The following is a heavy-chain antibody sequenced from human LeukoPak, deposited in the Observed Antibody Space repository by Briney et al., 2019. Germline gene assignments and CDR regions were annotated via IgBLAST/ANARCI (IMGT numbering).Heavy chain of an antibody. V-gene: IGHV3-30*18. J-gene: IGHJ4*02. D-gene: IGHD2-15*01. CDR2: ISYDGSNK. CDR1: GFTFSSYG. Sequence: GGSLRLSCAASGFTFSSYGMHWVRQAPGKGLEWVAVISYDGSNKYYADSVKGRFTISRDNSKSTLYLQMNSLRAEDTAVYYCAKDSASVPDYWGQGTLVTVSS. CDR3: AKDSASVPDY.